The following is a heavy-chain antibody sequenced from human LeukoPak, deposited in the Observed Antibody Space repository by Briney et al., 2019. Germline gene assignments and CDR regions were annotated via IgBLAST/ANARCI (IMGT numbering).Heavy chain of an antibody. Sequence: SETLSLTCTVSGGSISSSRDYWAWLRQPPGKGLEWIANIYYSGSTYYSPSLKSRVTISVDTSKNQFSLKLSSVTAADTAVYYCAYVISPGWFDIWGQGILVTVS. CDR2: IYYSGST. CDR1: GGSISSSRDY. J-gene: IGHJ5*02. CDR3: AYVISPGWFDI. V-gene: IGHV4-39*01. D-gene: IGHD2-21*01.